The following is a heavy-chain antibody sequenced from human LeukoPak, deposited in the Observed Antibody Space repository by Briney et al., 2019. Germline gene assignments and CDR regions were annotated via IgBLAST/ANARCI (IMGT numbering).Heavy chain of an antibody. D-gene: IGHD3-22*01. CDR1: GYSFTSYW. V-gene: IGHV5-51*01. Sequence: GESLKISCKGSGYSFTSYWIGWVGQMPGKGLEGMGIIQPGDSGTRYSPSFQGQVTISADKSISTAYLQWSSLKASDTAMYYCARALNYYASSGYCLDYWGQGTLVTVSS. CDR3: ARALNYYASSGYCLDY. CDR2: IQPGDSGT. J-gene: IGHJ4*02.